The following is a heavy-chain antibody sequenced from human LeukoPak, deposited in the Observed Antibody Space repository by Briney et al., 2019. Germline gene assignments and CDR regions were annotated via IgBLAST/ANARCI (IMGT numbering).Heavy chain of an antibody. V-gene: IGHV3-48*01. D-gene: IGHD3-3*01. J-gene: IGHJ4*02. CDR2: ISSNSGIK. CDR1: GFTFSSYA. Sequence: GGSLRLSCAASGFTFSSYAMHWVRQAPGKGLEWVSDISSNSGIKSYADSVKGRFTISRDNAKYSLYLQMNSLRAEDTAVYYCARAYDFWSGPGGYWGQGTLVTVSS. CDR3: ARAYDFWSGPGGY.